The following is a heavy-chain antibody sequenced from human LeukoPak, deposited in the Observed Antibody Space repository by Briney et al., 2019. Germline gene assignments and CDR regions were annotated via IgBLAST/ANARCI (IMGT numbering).Heavy chain of an antibody. CDR3: ARDDAGTTVVTPGAFDI. CDR1: GFTVSSNY. D-gene: IGHD4-23*01. J-gene: IGHJ3*02. Sequence: GGSLRLSCAASGFTVSSNYMSWVRQAPGKGLEWVSMIYAGGKTYYADAVKGRFTISRDNSENTLYLQMNSLRAEDTAVYYCARDDAGTTVVTPGAFDIWGQGTMVTVSS. V-gene: IGHV3-53*01. CDR2: IYAGGKT.